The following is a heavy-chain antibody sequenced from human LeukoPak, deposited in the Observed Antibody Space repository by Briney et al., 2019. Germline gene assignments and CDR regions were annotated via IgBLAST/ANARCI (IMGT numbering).Heavy chain of an antibody. D-gene: IGHD4-17*01. V-gene: IGHV3-7*01. CDR2: INEDAKEK. CDR1: GFTFSTYA. J-gene: IGHJ4*02. Sequence: PGGSLRLSCAASGFTFSTYAMHWVRQAPGKGLEWVANINEDAKEKNYVDSVKGRFTISRDNTDNSLYLQMNSLRAEDTAVYYCARDTYGDGDFWGQGTLVTVSS. CDR3: ARDTYGDGDF.